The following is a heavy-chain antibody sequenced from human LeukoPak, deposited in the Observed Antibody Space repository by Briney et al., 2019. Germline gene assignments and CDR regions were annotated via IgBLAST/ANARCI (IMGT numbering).Heavy chain of an antibody. CDR1: GFSFSSYA. Sequence: GGSLRLSCATSGFSFSSYAMTWVRRAPGKGLDWVSSIRYSRGSTHYADSVMGRFTISRDNSKNTLYLQMNSLRPEDTALYYCAKDESPGHGSYGIYYYYMDVWGNGTTVTVSS. CDR3: AKDESPGHGSYGIYYYYMDV. D-gene: IGHD3-10*01. V-gene: IGHV3-23*01. J-gene: IGHJ6*03. CDR2: IRYSRGST.